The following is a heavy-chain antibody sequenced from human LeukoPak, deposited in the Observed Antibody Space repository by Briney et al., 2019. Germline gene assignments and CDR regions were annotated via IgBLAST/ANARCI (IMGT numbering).Heavy chain of an antibody. Sequence: GAPVKVSCKASGYTFTSDGISWGRQAPGQGLEWIGCISAYNGNTNYARKLQGRVTMTTDTSTSTAYMELRSLRSDDTAVYYCARALATVTTFLYWGQGTLVTVSS. CDR2: ISAYNGNT. D-gene: IGHD4-17*01. J-gene: IGHJ4*02. CDR1: GYTFTSDG. CDR3: ARALATVTTFLY. V-gene: IGHV1-18*01.